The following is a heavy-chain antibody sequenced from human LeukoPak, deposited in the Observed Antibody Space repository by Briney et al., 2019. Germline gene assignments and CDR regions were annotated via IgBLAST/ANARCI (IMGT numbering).Heavy chain of an antibody. V-gene: IGHV4-30-2*01. D-gene: IGHD3-10*01. CDR3: ARGPLLQVPGSGSYYPDAFDI. J-gene: IGHJ3*02. CDR2: IYHSWST. Sequence: SETLSLTCAVSGGSISSGGYSWSWLRQPPGKGLEWIGYIYHSWSTYYNPSLKSRVTISVDRSKNQFSLKLSSVTAADTAVYYCARGPLLQVPGSGSYYPDAFDIWGQGTMVTVSS. CDR1: GGSISSGGYS.